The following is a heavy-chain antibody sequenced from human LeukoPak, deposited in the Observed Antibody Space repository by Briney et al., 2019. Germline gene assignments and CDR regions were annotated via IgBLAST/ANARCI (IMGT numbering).Heavy chain of an antibody. D-gene: IGHD2-21*01. V-gene: IGHV3-23*01. Sequence: PGGSLRLSCAASGFTFSSYGMSWVRQAPGKGLEWVSAISNNGGSTYYAHSVKGRFTILRDNSKNTLYLQMNSLRAEDTAVYYCARDLFRKGAFDIWGQGTMVTVSS. CDR3: ARDLFRKGAFDI. J-gene: IGHJ3*02. CDR1: GFTFSSYG. CDR2: ISNNGGST.